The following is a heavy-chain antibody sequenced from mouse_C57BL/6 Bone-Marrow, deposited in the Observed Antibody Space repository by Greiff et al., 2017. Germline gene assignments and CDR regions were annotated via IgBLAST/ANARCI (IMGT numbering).Heavy chain of an antibody. Sequence: QVQLQQPGAELVMPGASVKLSCKASGYTFTSYWMHWVKQRPGQGLEWIGEIDPSDSYTNYNQKFKGKSTLTVDKSSSTAYMQLSSLTSEVSAVYCCARYNYCRGYWYFDVWGTGTTVTVSS. D-gene: IGHD1-1*01. J-gene: IGHJ1*03. CDR1: GYTFTSYW. CDR2: IDPSDSYT. CDR3: ARYNYCRGYWYFDV. V-gene: IGHV1-69*01.